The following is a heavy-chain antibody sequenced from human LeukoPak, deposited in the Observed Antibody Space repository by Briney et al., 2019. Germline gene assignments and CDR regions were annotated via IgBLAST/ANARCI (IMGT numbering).Heavy chain of an antibody. Sequence: SETLSLTCAVYGGSITGYYWSWIRQPPGKGLEWVGEIHYTGATSYNPSLKSRATISIDTSKNQVSLKLSSVTAADMAVYYCARGNILSGYCSDFWGQGALVTVSS. CDR1: GGSITGYY. CDR3: ARGNILSGYCSDF. V-gene: IGHV4-34*01. J-gene: IGHJ4*02. CDR2: IHYTGAT. D-gene: IGHD3-9*01.